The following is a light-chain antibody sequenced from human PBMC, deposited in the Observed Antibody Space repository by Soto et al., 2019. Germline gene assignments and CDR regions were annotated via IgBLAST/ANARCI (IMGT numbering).Light chain of an antibody. CDR2: DAS. J-gene: IGKJ4*01. CDR3: QQYDNLPLT. Sequence: DIQMTQSPSSLSASVGDRVIITCQASQDISNYLNWYQQKPGKAPKLPIYDASNLETGVPSRFSGSGSGTDFTFTIISLQPEDIATYYCQQYDNLPLTFGGGTKVEIK. CDR1: QDISNY. V-gene: IGKV1-33*01.